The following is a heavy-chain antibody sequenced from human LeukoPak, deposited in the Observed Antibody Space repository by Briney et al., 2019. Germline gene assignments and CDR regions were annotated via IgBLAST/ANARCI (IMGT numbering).Heavy chain of an antibody. CDR3: ARGGQGPFDY. CDR1: GFTFDDYA. V-gene: IGHV3-74*01. Sequence: TGGSLRLSCAASGFTFDDYAMHWVRQAPGKGLVWVSLINSDGSSTSYADSVKGRFTISRDNAKNTLYLQMNSLRAEDTAVYYCARGGQGPFDYWGQGTLVTVSS. CDR2: INSDGSST. J-gene: IGHJ4*02.